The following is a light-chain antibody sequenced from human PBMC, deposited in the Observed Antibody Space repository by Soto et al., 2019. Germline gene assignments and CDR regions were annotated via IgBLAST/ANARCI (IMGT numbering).Light chain of an antibody. CDR3: QQHGSSPET. V-gene: IGKV3-20*01. CDR1: QSVSSSY. Sequence: EIVLTQSPGTLSLSPGERATLSCRASQSVSSSYLAWYQQKPGQAPRLLIYGASSRATGIPDRFSGSGSGTDFTLTISRLEPVDFAVYYCQQHGSSPETFGQGTKLEIK. CDR2: GAS. J-gene: IGKJ2*01.